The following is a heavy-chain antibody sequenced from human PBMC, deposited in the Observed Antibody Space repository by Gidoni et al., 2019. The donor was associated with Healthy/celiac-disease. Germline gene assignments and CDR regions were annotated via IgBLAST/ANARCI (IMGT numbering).Heavy chain of an antibody. CDR2: IWYDGINK. D-gene: IGHD2-2*02. Sequence: QVQLVESGGGVVQPGRSLRLSCAASGFTFSSYGMHWVRQAPGKGLEWVAVIWYDGINKYYADSVKGRFTISRDNSKNTLYLQMNSLRAEDTAVYYCAREEYCSSTSCYSPYYYYYYGMDVWGQGTTVTVSS. CDR1: GFTFSSYG. J-gene: IGHJ6*02. CDR3: AREEYCSSTSCYSPYYYYYYGMDV. V-gene: IGHV3-33*01.